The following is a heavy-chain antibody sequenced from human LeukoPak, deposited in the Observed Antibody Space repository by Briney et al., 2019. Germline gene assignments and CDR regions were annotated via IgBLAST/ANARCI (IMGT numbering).Heavy chain of an antibody. CDR3: ARAAGRSPFDY. J-gene: IGHJ4*02. V-gene: IGHV3-33*01. CDR2: IWYDGSNK. CDR1: GFTFSSYG. Sequence: GGSLRLSCAASGFTFSSYGMHWVRQAPGKGLEWVAVIWYDGSNKYYADSVKGRFTISRDNSKNTLYLQMNSLRAEDTAVYYCARAAGRSPFDYWGQGTLVTVSS. D-gene: IGHD1-26*01.